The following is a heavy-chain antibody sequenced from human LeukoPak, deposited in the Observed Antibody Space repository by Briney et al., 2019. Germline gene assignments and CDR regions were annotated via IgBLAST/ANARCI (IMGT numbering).Heavy chain of an antibody. V-gene: IGHV3-53*01. D-gene: IGHD3-10*01. Sequence: GGSLRLSCAASGFTVSSNYMSWVRQAPGKGLEWVSVTYSGGRTYYADSVKGRFTISRDISKNTLYLQMNSLRAEDTAVYYCARFNRYYYFDYWGQGSLVTVSS. CDR1: GFTVSSNY. J-gene: IGHJ4*02. CDR3: ARFNRYYYFDY. CDR2: TYSGGRT.